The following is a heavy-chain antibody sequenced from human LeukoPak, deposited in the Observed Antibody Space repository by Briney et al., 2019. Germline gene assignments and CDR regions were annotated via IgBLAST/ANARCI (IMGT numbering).Heavy chain of an antibody. D-gene: IGHD6-13*01. CDR1: GFTFDDYG. CDR3: ATTRSSYYYYYMDV. Sequence: GGSLRLSCAASGFTFDDYGMSWVRQAPGKGLEWVSGINWNGGSTGYADSVKGRFTISRDNAKNSLYLQMNSLRAEDTALYYCATTRSSYYYYYMDVWGKGTTVTVSS. CDR2: INWNGGST. V-gene: IGHV3-20*04. J-gene: IGHJ6*03.